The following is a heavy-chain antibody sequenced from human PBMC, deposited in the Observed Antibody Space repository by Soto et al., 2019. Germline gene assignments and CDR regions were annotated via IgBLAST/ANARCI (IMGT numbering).Heavy chain of an antibody. Sequence: QVQLQESGPGLVKPSQTLSLTCTVSGGSISSGDYYWSWIRQPPGKGLEWIGYIYYSGSTYYNPSLKSRVTISVDTSKNQCSRKLSSVTAADTAVYYCARDLLCDYGDYSYFDYWGQGTLVTVS. J-gene: IGHJ4*02. CDR2: IYYSGST. CDR3: ARDLLCDYGDYSYFDY. CDR1: GGSISSGDYY. D-gene: IGHD4-17*01. V-gene: IGHV4-30-4*01.